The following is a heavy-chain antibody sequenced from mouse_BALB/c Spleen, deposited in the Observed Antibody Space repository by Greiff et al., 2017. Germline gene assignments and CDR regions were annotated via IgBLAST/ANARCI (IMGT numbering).Heavy chain of an antibody. V-gene: IGHV1S137*01. J-gene: IGHJ1*01. CDR2: ISTYYGDA. CDR1: GYTFTDYA. Sequence: VQLQQSGAELVRPGVSVKISCKGSGYTFTDYAMHWVKQSHAKSLEWIGVISTYYGDASYNQKFKGKATMTVDKSSSTAYMELARLTSEDSAIYYCARGGYYGNQYFDVWGAGTTVTVSS. D-gene: IGHD2-1*01. CDR3: ARGGYYGNQYFDV.